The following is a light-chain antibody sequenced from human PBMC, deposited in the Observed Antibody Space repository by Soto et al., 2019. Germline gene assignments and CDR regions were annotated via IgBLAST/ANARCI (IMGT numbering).Light chain of an antibody. CDR2: GAS. CDR3: QQYCSSRWT. V-gene: IGKV3-20*01. J-gene: IGKJ1*01. CDR1: QSVSSIY. Sequence: EIVLTQSPGTLSLSPGERATLSCRASQSVSSIYLAWYQQKPGQTPRLLIYGASSRATGIPDRFSGSGSGTDFSVTISRLEPEDFAVYYCQQYCSSRWTFGQGAKVEI.